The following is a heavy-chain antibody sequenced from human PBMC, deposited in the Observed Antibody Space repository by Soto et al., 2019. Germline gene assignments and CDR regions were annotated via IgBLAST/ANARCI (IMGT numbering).Heavy chain of an antibody. CDR2: VKGNGGST. Sequence: GGSLRLSCAASGLIFKNYVMTWVRQAPGKGLEWVSGVKGNGGSTHYADSVKGRFTISRDDSKNALYLQMNSLRADDTAVYHCTRGLGSLDPFDAWGPGTRVTVSS. V-gene: IGHV3-23*01. J-gene: IGHJ3*01. D-gene: IGHD1-26*01. CDR1: GLIFKNYV. CDR3: TRGLGSLDPFDA.